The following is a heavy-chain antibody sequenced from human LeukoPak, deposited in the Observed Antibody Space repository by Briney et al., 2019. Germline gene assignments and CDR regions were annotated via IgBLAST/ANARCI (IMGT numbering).Heavy chain of an antibody. Sequence: ASVKVSCKASGYTFTGYYMHWVRQAPGQGLEWVGWINPNSGGTNYAQKFQGRVTMTRDTSISTAYMELSRLRSDDTAVYYCARAVGTYSSSWYLFGYWGQGTLVTVSS. CDR1: GYTFTGYY. J-gene: IGHJ4*02. CDR2: INPNSGGT. CDR3: ARAVGTYSSSWYLFGY. V-gene: IGHV1-2*02. D-gene: IGHD6-13*01.